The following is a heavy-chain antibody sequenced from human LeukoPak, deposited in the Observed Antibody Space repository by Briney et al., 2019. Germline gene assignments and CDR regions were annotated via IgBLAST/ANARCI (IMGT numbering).Heavy chain of an antibody. V-gene: IGHV5-51*01. Sequence: ESLKISCKGSGYSFTSYWIGWVRQMPGKGLEWMGIIYPGDSDTRYSPSFQGQVTISADKSISTAYLQWSSLKASDTAMYYCARQRYCSSTSCYWWGGGENYYYMDVWGKGTTVTISS. CDR1: GYSFTSYW. CDR2: IYPGDSDT. D-gene: IGHD2-2*01. CDR3: ARQRYCSSTSCYWWGGGENYYYMDV. J-gene: IGHJ6*03.